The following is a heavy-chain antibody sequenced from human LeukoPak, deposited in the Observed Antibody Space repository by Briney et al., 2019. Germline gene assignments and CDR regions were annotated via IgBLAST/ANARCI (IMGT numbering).Heavy chain of an antibody. V-gene: IGHV1-2*02. CDR3: AREFSSKLEWLAYVTGDDAFDV. D-gene: IGHD3-3*01. CDR2: VNPKTGCT. Sequence: ASVTVSYMAFGYSFTGYHLHWVRQAPRPGLEWMGWVNPKTGCTNYARKFQGRVTMTRDTSINTVNMELSRLTSDDTAVYYCAREFSSKLEWLAYVTGDDAFDVWGQGTMITV. J-gene: IGHJ3*01. CDR1: GYSFTGYH.